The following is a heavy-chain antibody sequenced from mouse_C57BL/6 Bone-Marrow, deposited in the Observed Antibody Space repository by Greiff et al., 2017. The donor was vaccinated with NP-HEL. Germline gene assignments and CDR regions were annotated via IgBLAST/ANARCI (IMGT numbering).Heavy chain of an antibody. CDR1: GFSLSTFGMG. J-gene: IGHJ4*01. V-gene: IGHV8-8*01. CDR3: ARMGTTVVAYYYAMDY. Sequence: QVTLKESGPGILQPSQTLSLTCSFSGFSLSTFGMGVGWIRQPSGKGLEWLAHIWWDDDTYYNPALKSRLTISKDTSKNQVFLKIANVDTADTATYYCARMGTTVVAYYYAMDYWGQGTSVTVSS. CDR2: IWWDDDT. D-gene: IGHD1-1*01.